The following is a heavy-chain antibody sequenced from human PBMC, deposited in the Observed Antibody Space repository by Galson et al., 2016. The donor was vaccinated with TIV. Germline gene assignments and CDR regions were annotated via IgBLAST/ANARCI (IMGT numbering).Heavy chain of an antibody. CDR1: GYTFTGYF. J-gene: IGHJ4*02. V-gene: IGHV1-46*01. CDR3: AKEATKWLQLYYIDY. Sequence: SVKVSCKASGYTFTGYFIHWVRQAPGQGLEWMGIINPSGGSTSYAQKFQGRVTMTRVTSTSTVYMELSSLRSEDTAVYYCAKEATKWLQLYYIDYWGQGIQVTVSS. D-gene: IGHD5-24*01. CDR2: INPSGGST.